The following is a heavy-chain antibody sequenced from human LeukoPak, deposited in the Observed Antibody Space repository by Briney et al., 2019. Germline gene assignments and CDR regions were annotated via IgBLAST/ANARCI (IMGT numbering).Heavy chain of an antibody. V-gene: IGHV4-34*01. D-gene: IGHD1-26*01. CDR2: INHSGST. CDR1: GGSFSGYY. Sequence: SETLSFTCAVYGGSFSGYYWSWIRQPPGKGLEWIGEINHSGSTNYNPSLKSRVTISVDTSKSQFSLKLSSVAAADTAVYYCARHRGKGAPFDYWGQGTLVTVSS. CDR3: ARHRGKGAPFDY. J-gene: IGHJ4*02.